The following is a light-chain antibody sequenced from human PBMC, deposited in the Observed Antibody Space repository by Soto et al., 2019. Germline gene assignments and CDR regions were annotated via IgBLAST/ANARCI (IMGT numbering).Light chain of an antibody. CDR3: RSYTPTSNYV. V-gene: IGLV2-14*02. Sequence: QSALTQPASVSGSPGQSITISGTGSISDVGSYDLVSWYQQHPGKAPKLMIYQVNRRPSGVSNRFFGSKSGNTASLAISGLQADGEADYYCRSYTPTSNYVFGTGTKLTVL. J-gene: IGLJ1*01. CDR1: ISDVGSYDL. CDR2: QVN.